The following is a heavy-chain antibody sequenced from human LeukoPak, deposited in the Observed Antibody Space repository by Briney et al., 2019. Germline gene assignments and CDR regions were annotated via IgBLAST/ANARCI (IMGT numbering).Heavy chain of an antibody. V-gene: IGHV3-7*01. CDR3: ARDDSDN. CDR1: GFTFSSYW. J-gene: IGHJ4*02. Sequence: PGGSLRLSCAASGFTFSSYWMMWVRQAPGKGLEWVATIQPDGSRKYYVDSVRGRFTISRDNARNSLFLQMNSLRAEDTALYYCARDDSDNWGQGTLVTVSS. CDR2: IQPDGSRK.